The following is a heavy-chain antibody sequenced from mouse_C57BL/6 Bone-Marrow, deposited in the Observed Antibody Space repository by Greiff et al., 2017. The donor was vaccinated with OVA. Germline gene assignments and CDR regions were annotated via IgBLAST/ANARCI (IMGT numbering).Heavy chain of an antibody. V-gene: IGHV6-3*01. Sequence: EVKVEESGGGLVQPGGSMKLSCVASGFTFSNYWMNWVRQSPAKGLEWVAQIRLKSENYATHYAESVKGRFTISRDDSKSSVYLQMNNLRAEDTGIYYCAYYSNYAWFAYWGQGTLVTVSA. J-gene: IGHJ3*01. D-gene: IGHD2-5*01. CDR1: GFTFSNYW. CDR2: IRLKSENYAT. CDR3: AYYSNYAWFAY.